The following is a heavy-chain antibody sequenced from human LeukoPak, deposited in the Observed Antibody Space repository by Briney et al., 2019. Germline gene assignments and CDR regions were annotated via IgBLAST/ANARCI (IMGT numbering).Heavy chain of an antibody. Sequence: ASVKVSCKASGYTFTSYGISWVRQAPGQGLEWMGWISAYNGNTNYAQKLQGRVTMTTDTSTSTAYMELSSLRSEDTAVYYCARTIEFYGMDVWGQGTTVTVSS. CDR3: ARTIEFYGMDV. CDR2: ISAYNGNT. V-gene: IGHV1-18*01. D-gene: IGHD3-10*01. J-gene: IGHJ6*02. CDR1: GYTFTSYG.